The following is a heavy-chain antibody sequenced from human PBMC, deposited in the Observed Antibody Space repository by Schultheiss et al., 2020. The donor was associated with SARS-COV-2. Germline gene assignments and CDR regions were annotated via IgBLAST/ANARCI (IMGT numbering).Heavy chain of an antibody. Sequence: SQTLSLTCTVTGGSTSSGGYYWSWIRQHPGKGLEWIGYIYYSGSTYYNPSLKSRVTISVDTSKNQFSLKLSSVTAADTAVYYCARDPGGRHWGWSQNQLNWFDPWGQGTLVTVSS. J-gene: IGHJ5*02. D-gene: IGHD7-27*01. CDR2: IYYSGST. V-gene: IGHV4-31*02. CDR3: ARDPGGRHWGWSQNQLNWFDP. CDR1: GGSTSSGGYY.